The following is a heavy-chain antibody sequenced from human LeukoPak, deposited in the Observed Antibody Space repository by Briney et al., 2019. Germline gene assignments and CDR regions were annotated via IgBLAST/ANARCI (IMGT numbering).Heavy chain of an antibody. D-gene: IGHD3-22*01. CDR1: GFTFSSYE. Sequence: GGSLRLSCAASGFTFSSYEMNWVRQAPGKGLEWVSYISSSGSTIYYADSVKGRFTISRDNAKNSLYLQMNSLRAEDTAVYYCAREGDYDHFDYWGQGTLVTVSS. V-gene: IGHV3-48*03. CDR2: ISSSGSTI. CDR3: AREGDYDHFDY. J-gene: IGHJ4*02.